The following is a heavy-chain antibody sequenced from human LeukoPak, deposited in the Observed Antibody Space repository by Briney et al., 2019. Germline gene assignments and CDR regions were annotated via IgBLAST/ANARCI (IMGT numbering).Heavy chain of an antibody. D-gene: IGHD2-8*02. CDR1: GGSFSGYY. Sequence: MPSETLSLTCAVYGGSFSGYYWSWIRQPPGKGLEWIGNIYYSGSTHYDPSLQSRVNISVDTSENQFSLKLSSVTAADTAVYYCARANYWYYYMDVWGQGTTVTVSS. J-gene: IGHJ6*03. CDR2: IYYSGST. V-gene: IGHV4-34*01. CDR3: ARANYWYYYMDV.